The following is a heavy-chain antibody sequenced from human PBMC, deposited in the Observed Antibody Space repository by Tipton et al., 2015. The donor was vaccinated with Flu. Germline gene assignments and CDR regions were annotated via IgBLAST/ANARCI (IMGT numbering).Heavy chain of an antibody. J-gene: IGHJ5*01. D-gene: IGHD4-11*01. Sequence: LRLSCAVSGDSIRNDFFWDWIRQPPGKGLEWIATVHRSGNTYYNPSLKNRVTMSIDRSRNQFSLKLSSVTASDTAVYYCARRDYSNYVSEPKNWFDSWGLGTLVTVSS. CDR1: GDSIRNDFF. V-gene: IGHV4-38-2*01. CDR3: ARRDYSNYVSEPKNWFDS. CDR2: VHRSGNT.